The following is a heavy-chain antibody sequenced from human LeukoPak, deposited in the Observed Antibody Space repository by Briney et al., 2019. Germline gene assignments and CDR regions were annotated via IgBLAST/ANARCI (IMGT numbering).Heavy chain of an antibody. J-gene: IGHJ4*02. D-gene: IGHD3-22*01. CDR3: ARWGSSGYFFDY. Sequence: SETLSLTCTVSGGSISSGGYYWSWIRQHPGKGLEWIGYIYYSGSTYYNPSLKSRATISVDTSKNQFCLKLSSVTAADTAVYYCARWGSSGYFFDYWGQGTLVTVSS. CDR1: GGSISSGGYY. V-gene: IGHV4-31*03. CDR2: IYYSGST.